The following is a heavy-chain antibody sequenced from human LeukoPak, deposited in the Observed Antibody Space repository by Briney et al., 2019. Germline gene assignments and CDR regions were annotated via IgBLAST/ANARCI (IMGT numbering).Heavy chain of an antibody. J-gene: IGHJ4*02. V-gene: IGHV4-59*01. Sequence: SETLSLTCTVSGGSISSYYWSWIRQPPGKGLEWIGYIYYSGSTNYNPPLKSRVTISVDTSKNQFSLKLSSVTAADTVVYYCARDLSLDYWGQGTLVTVSS. CDR3: ARDLSLDY. CDR2: IYYSGST. CDR1: GGSISSYY.